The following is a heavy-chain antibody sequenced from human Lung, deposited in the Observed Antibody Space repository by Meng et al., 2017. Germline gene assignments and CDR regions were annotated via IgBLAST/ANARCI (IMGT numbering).Heavy chain of an antibody. J-gene: IGHJ4*02. V-gene: IGHV4-34*01. Sequence: VQLKQRGAGLLKPSETLSLTCVVSGGSFSDYYWSWIRQPPGKGLEWIGEINHSGSTNYNPSLESRATISVDTSQNNLSLKLSSVTAADSAVYYCARGPTTMAHDFDYWGQGTLVTVSS. CDR1: GGSFSDYY. CDR2: INHSGST. CDR3: ARGPTTMAHDFDY. D-gene: IGHD4-11*01.